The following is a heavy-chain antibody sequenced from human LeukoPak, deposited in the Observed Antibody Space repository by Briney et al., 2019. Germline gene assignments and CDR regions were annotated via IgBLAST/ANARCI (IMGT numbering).Heavy chain of an antibody. CDR3: ARGRFYGVDYSMDV. D-gene: IGHD2-15*01. Sequence: SETLSLTCTVSGGSISSYYWSWIRQPPGKGLEWIGYIYYSGSTNYNPSLKSRVTISVDTSKNQFSLKLSSVTAADTAVYYCARGRFYGVDYSMDVWGQGTTVTVSS. CDR2: IYYSGST. J-gene: IGHJ6*02. V-gene: IGHV4-59*01. CDR1: GGSISSYY.